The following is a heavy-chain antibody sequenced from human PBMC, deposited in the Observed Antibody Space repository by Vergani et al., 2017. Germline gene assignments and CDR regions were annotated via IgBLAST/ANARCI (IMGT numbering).Heavy chain of an antibody. V-gene: IGHV4-61*02. Sequence: QVQLQASGPGRVKPSQTLSLTCTMSGGSISAGYYFWSWIRQPAGKGLEWLGHISASGNASHSPSLKTRVSMSVDTSKYRFSLTVTSVTAADTAIYFCARRSGGYYSGGKVHPLRTAFDVWGHGTVVTVSS. CDR2: ISASGNA. D-gene: IGHD2-15*01. J-gene: IGHJ3*01. CDR1: GGSISAGYYF. CDR3: ARRSGGYYSGGKVHPLRTAFDV.